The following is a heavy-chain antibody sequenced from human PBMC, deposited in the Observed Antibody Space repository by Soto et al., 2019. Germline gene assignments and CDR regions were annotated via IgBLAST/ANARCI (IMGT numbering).Heavy chain of an antibody. V-gene: IGHV3-11*01. CDR1: GFTFSDYY. Sequence: PGGSLRLSCAASGFTFSDYYMSWIRQAPGKGLEWVSYISSSGSTIYYADSVKGRFTISRDNAKNSLYLQMNSLRAEDTAVYYCARDALYSSGWRKFDYWGQGTLVTVSS. D-gene: IGHD6-19*01. CDR2: ISSSGSTI. J-gene: IGHJ4*02. CDR3: ARDALYSSGWRKFDY.